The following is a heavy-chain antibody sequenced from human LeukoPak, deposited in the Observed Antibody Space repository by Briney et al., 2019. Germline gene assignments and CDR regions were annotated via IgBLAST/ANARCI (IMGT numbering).Heavy chain of an antibody. Sequence: GESLRISCKGSGYSLPNYWIGWVRQMPGKGLEWMGIIYPGDSHTRYSPSFQDQVTISVDKSISTAYLQWGSLKASDTAMYYCARGPYAYTSSATLGSYNWFDPWGQGSLVTVSS. CDR3: ARGPYAYTSSATLGSYNWFDP. D-gene: IGHD2-2*02. J-gene: IGHJ5*02. CDR2: IYPGDSHT. V-gene: IGHV5-51*01. CDR1: GYSLPNYW.